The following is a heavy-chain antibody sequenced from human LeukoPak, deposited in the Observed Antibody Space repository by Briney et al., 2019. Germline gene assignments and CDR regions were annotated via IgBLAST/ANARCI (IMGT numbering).Heavy chain of an antibody. Sequence: GGSLRLSCAASGFTFSSYGMSWVRQAPGKGLEWVSAISGSGDSTYYADSVKGRFTISRDNSKNTLYLQMSSLRAEDTAVYYCAKLSYVADSSGYYLLAFDIWGQGTMVTVSS. CDR3: AKLSYVADSSGYYLLAFDI. D-gene: IGHD3-22*01. CDR2: ISGSGDST. V-gene: IGHV3-23*01. J-gene: IGHJ3*02. CDR1: GFTFSSYG.